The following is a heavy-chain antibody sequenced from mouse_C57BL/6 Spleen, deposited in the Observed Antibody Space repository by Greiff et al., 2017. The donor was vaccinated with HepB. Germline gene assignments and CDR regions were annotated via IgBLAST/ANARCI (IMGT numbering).Heavy chain of an antibody. D-gene: IGHD3-2*02. CDR3: ARSRTAQAPAWFAY. V-gene: IGHV1-52*01. Sequence: QVQLQQPGAELVRPGSSVKLSCKASGYTFTSYWMHWVKQRPIQGLEWIGNIDPSDSETHYNQKFKDKATLTVDKSSSTAYMQLSSLTSEDSAVYYGARSRTAQAPAWFAYWGQGTLVTVSA. J-gene: IGHJ3*01. CDR1: GYTFTSYW. CDR2: IDPSDSET.